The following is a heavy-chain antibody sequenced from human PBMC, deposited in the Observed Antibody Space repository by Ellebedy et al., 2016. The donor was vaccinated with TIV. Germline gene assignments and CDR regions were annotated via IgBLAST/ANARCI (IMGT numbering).Heavy chain of an antibody. Sequence: GRSLRLSCVASGFSFSSYWMSWVRQVPGKGPEWVANIKQDGSEKYYVDSVKGRFTISRDNAKNSLFLKMSSLRVDDTAVYYCVRDKIEGATTLDYWGQGTLVTISA. CDR3: VRDKIEGATTLDY. D-gene: IGHD1-26*01. CDR1: GFSFSSYW. CDR2: IKQDGSEK. V-gene: IGHV3-7*03. J-gene: IGHJ4*02.